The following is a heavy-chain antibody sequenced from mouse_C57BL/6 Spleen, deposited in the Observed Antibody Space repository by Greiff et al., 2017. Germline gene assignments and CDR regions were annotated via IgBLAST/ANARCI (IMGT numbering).Heavy chain of an antibody. CDR2: IDPSDSYT. D-gene: IGHD2-10*02. CDR1: GYTFTSYW. Sequence: QVQLKQPGAELVMPGASVKLSCKASGYTFTSYWMHWVKQRPGQGLEWIGEIDPSDSYTNYNQKFKGKSTLTVDKSSSTAYMQLSSLTSEDSAVYYCARSRYGNLSYFDYWGQGTTLTVSS. J-gene: IGHJ2*01. V-gene: IGHV1-69*01. CDR3: ARSRYGNLSYFDY.